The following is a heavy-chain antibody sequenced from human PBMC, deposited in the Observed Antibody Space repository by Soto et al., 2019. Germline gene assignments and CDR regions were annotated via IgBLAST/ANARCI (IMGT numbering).Heavy chain of an antibody. Sequence: GGSLRLSCAASGFTFSSYSMNWVRQAPGKGLEWVSSISSSSSYIYYADSVKGRFTISRDNAKNSLYLQMNSLRAEDTAEYYCARNLRFNGYYYYYGMDVWGQGTTVTVSS. D-gene: IGHD3-3*01. CDR2: ISSSSSYI. CDR3: ARNLRFNGYYYYYGMDV. CDR1: GFTFSSYS. J-gene: IGHJ6*02. V-gene: IGHV3-21*01.